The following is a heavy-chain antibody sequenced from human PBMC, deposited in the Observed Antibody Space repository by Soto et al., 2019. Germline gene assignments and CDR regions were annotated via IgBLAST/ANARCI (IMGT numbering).Heavy chain of an antibody. CDR3: ARDGRASWAFDS. CDR2: IYSGGST. J-gene: IGHJ3*02. CDR1: GFTVSSNY. Sequence: GGSLRLSCAASGFTVSSNYMSWVRQAPGKGLEWVSVIYSGGSTYYADSVKGRFAISRDNSKKTLYLQMNSLRAEDTAVYYCARDGRASWAFDSWGQGTMVTVSS. V-gene: IGHV3-53*01.